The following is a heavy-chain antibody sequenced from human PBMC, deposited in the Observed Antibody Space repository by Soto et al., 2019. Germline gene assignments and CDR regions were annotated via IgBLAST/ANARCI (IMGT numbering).Heavy chain of an antibody. D-gene: IGHD3-10*01. J-gene: IGHJ5*02. Sequence: SETLSLTCAVYGGSFSGYYWSWIRQPPGKGLEWIGEINHSGSTNYNPSLKSRVTISVDTSKNQCSLKLSSVTAADTAVYYCASYYYGSGSYLEGFDPWGQGTLVTVSS. CDR1: GGSFSGYY. V-gene: IGHV4-34*01. CDR2: INHSGST. CDR3: ASYYYGSGSYLEGFDP.